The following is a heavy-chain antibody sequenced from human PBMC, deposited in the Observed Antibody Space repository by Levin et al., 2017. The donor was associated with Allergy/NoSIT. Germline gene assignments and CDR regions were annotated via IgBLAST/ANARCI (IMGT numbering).Heavy chain of an antibody. CDR3: AKARGSGKS. CDR2: VSRDAQNT. Sequence: GGSLRLSCAASGFTFDSYDMSWVRQAPGKSLEWVSGVSRDAQNTYYADFVKGRFTISRDNSKRTIYLQMNNLRVDDTAIYYCAKARGSGKSWGRGTLVTVSS. V-gene: IGHV3-23*01. D-gene: IGHD3-10*01. CDR1: GFTFDSYD. J-gene: IGHJ5*02.